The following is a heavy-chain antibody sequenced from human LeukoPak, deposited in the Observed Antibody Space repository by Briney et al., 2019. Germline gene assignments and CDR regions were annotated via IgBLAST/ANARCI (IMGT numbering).Heavy chain of an antibody. V-gene: IGHV1-2*02. J-gene: IGHJ3*02. CDR2: INPNSGGT. CDR3: ARARGSGSYYAFDI. D-gene: IGHD3-10*01. Sequence: ASVKVSCKASGYTFSDYYMHWVRQAPGQGLEWMGWINPNSGGTKYAQKFQGRVTMTTDTSTGTAYMELRSLRSDDTAVYYCARARGSGSYYAFDIWGQGTMVTVSS. CDR1: GYTFSDYY.